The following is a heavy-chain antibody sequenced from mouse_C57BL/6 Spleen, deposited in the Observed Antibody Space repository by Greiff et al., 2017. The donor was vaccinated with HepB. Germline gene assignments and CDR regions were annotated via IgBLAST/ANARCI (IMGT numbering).Heavy chain of an antibody. D-gene: IGHD1-1*01. CDR2: IDPSDSYT. CDR1: GYTFTSYW. V-gene: IGHV1-69*01. CDR3: ARSGYYYGSSYDWYFDV. Sequence: QVQLQQSGAELVMPGASVKLSCKASGYTFTSYWMHWVKQRPGQGLEWIGEIDPSDSYTNYNQKFKGKSTLTVDKSSSTAYMQLSSLTSEDSAVYYCARSGYYYGSSYDWYFDVWGTGTTVTVSS. J-gene: IGHJ1*03.